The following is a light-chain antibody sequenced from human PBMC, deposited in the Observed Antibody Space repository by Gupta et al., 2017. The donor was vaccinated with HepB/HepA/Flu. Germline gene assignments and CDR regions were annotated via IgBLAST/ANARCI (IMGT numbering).Light chain of an antibody. CDR1: QSVLYRSNNKNY. CDR3: QQYYGTPLT. CDR2: WAS. V-gene: IGKV4-1*01. Sequence: DIVMTPTPDSLALSLGETATINCKSSQSVLYRSNNKNYLAWYQQKPGQPTKVLIYWASTRESGVPDRFSGSGSGTDFTLTISSLQAEDVAVYYCQQYYGTPLTFGGGTKVEIK. J-gene: IGKJ4*01.